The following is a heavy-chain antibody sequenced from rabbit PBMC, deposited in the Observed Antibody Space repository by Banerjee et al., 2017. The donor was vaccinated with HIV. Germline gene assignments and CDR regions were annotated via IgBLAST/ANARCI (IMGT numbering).Heavy chain of an antibody. D-gene: IGHD6-1*01. CDR3: ARVPYAGDAGYGYEYYFNL. V-gene: IGHV1S40*01. Sequence: QSLEESGGDLVKPGASLTLTCTASGFSFSSYYYMCWVRQAPGKGLEWIACIYAGNSDYTYYASWAKGRFTISKTSSTTVSLQMTSLTAADTATYFCARVPYAGDAGYGYEYYFNLWGQGTLVTVS. CDR2: IYAGNSDYT. CDR1: GFSFSSYYY. J-gene: IGHJ4*01.